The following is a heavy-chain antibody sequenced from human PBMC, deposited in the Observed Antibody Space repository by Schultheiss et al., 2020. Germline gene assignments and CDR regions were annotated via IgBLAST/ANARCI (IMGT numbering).Heavy chain of an antibody. D-gene: IGHD6-13*01. Sequence: GGSLRLSCAASGFTFSNAWMSWVRQAPGKGLEWVAVIWHDGSNKDYGDSVKGRFTISRDNSKNTVYLEMSSLRAEDTGVYYCARDPPDIIAAAGTRYYYGMDVWGQGTTVTVSS. CDR2: IWHDGSNK. CDR3: ARDPPDIIAAAGTRYYYGMDV. CDR1: GFTFSNAW. J-gene: IGHJ6*02. V-gene: IGHV3-33*08.